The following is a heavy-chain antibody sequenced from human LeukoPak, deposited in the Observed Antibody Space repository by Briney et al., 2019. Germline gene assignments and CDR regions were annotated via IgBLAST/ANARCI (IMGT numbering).Heavy chain of an antibody. CDR2: IYQSGST. Sequence: SETLSLTCSVSGYSISSGYYWGWIRQPPGKGLEWIGSIYQSGSTYYNPSLKSRVTISVDTSKNQFSLNLSSVTAADTAVYFCARLAWGRLDYWGQGTLVTVSS. J-gene: IGHJ4*02. D-gene: IGHD7-27*01. V-gene: IGHV4-38-2*02. CDR3: ARLAWGRLDY. CDR1: GYSISSGYY.